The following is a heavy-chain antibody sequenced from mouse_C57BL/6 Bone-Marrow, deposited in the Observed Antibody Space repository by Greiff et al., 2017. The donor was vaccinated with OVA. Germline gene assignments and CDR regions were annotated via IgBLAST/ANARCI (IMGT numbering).Heavy chain of an antibody. V-gene: IGHV3-6*01. J-gene: IGHJ2*01. CDR2: ISYDGSN. D-gene: IGHD1-1*01. Sequence: EVQVVESGPGLVKPSQSLSLTCSVTGYSITSGYYWNWIRQFPGNKLEWMGYISYDGSNNYNPSLKNRISITRDTSKNQFFLTLNSVTTEDTATYYCARDYGSSPDYWGQGTTLTVSS. CDR1: GYSITSGYY. CDR3: ARDYGSSPDY.